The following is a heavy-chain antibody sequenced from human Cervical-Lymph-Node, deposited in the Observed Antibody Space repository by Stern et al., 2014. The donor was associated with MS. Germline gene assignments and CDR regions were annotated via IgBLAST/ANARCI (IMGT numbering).Heavy chain of an antibody. D-gene: IGHD6-19*01. CDR3: ARGGGYNSAWAFDY. J-gene: IGHJ4*02. CDR1: GFSFSTYG. V-gene: IGHV3-30*03. CDR2: ISYDGNLK. Sequence: QVQLVQSGGGVVQPGGSLRLPCGASGFSFSTYGMHWVRQAPGRGLEWLAIISYDGNLKYYADSVEGRFTISRDNSKNTLFLQMTNLTTEDSALYYCARGGGYNSAWAFDYWGQGTLVTVSS.